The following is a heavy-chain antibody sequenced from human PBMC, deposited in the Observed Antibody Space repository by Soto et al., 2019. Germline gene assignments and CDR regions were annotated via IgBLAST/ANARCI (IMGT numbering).Heavy chain of an antibody. CDR3: ARGGTSGSAVFNWFDP. CDR2: IHHSGGT. Sequence: PSETLSLTCSVTGASVSSYSWSWIRQSPGKGLEWIGYIHHSGGTNYTPSLRSRVTISVDTSKNQSSLNLTSLTAADTAVYYCARGGTSGSAVFNWFDPWGQGTLVTVSS. J-gene: IGHJ5*02. V-gene: IGHV4-59*02. D-gene: IGHD3-10*01. CDR1: GASVSSYS.